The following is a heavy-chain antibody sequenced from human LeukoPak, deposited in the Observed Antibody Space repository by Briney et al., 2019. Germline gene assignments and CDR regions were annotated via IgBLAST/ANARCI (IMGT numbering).Heavy chain of an antibody. D-gene: IGHD3-10*01. CDR2: IYYSGST. V-gene: IGHV4-38-2*02. Sequence: PSETLSLTCTVSGYSISTGYYWDWIRQPPGKGLEWIGSIYYSGSTYYNPSLKSRVTISVDTSKNQFSLKLSSVTAADTAVYYCARVYGSGSYYNGYYYYYMDVWGKGTTVTISS. CDR3: ARVYGSGSYYNGYYYYYMDV. CDR1: GYSISTGYY. J-gene: IGHJ6*03.